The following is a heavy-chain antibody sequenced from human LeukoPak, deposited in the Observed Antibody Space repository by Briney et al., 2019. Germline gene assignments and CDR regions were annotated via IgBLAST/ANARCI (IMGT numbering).Heavy chain of an antibody. J-gene: IGHJ3*02. CDR3: ARSGRGYEDAFDI. CDR1: GFTFSDYY. Sequence: GGSLRLSCAASGFTFSDYYMSWIRQTPGKGLEWVSYISSSGRTKNYADSVKGRFTISRDNAKNSLYLQMNSLRAEDTAVYYCARSGRGYEDAFDIWGQGTMVTVSS. D-gene: IGHD5-12*01. CDR2: ISSSGRTK. V-gene: IGHV3-11*04.